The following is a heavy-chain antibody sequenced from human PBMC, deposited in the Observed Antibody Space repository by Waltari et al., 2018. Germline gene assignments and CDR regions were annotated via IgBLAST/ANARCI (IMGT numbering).Heavy chain of an antibody. Sequence: QVQLVQSGAEVKKPGASVKVSCKASGYTFTGYYMHWVRQAPGQGLEWMGRINPNSGGTNYAQKFQGRVTMTRDTSISTAYMELSRLRSDDTAVYYCATDLTTVTTRGWNFDYWGQGTLVTVSS. V-gene: IGHV1-2*06. D-gene: IGHD4-17*01. CDR3: ATDLTTVTTRGWNFDY. J-gene: IGHJ4*02. CDR2: INPNSGGT. CDR1: GYTFTGYY.